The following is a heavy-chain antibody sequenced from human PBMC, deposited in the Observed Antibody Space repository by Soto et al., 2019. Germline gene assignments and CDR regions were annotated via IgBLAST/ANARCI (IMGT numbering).Heavy chain of an antibody. CDR2: IIPIFGTA. Sequence: SVKVSCKASGGTFSSYAISWVRQAPGQGLEWMGGIIPIFGTANYAQKYQGRVTITADESTSTAYMELSSLRSEDTAVYYCGRAFYCGGDCYTHSDAFDIWGQGTMVTVSS. CDR3: GRAFYCGGDCYTHSDAFDI. D-gene: IGHD2-21*02. CDR1: GGTFSSYA. V-gene: IGHV1-69*13. J-gene: IGHJ3*02.